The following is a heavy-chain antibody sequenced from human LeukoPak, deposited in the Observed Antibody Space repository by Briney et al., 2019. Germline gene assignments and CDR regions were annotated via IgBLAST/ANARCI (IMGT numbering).Heavy chain of an antibody. Sequence: PGGSLRLSCAASGFTFSSYAMHWVRQAPGKGLEWVAFISYDGSNKYYADSVKGRFTISRDNSKNTLYLQMNSLRAEDTAVYQCARPTGVNTVTAPFKYWGQGPLGTVSS. CDR1: GFTFSSYA. CDR2: ISYDGSNK. D-gene: IGHD4-17*01. CDR3: ARPTGVNTVTAPFKY. J-gene: IGHJ4*02. V-gene: IGHV3-30*04.